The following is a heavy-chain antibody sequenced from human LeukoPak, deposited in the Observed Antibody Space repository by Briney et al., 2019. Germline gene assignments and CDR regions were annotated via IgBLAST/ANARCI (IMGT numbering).Heavy chain of an antibody. CDR3: TTDQQGYYDYVWGSYTAFDI. CDR1: GFTFSNAW. D-gene: IGHD3-16*01. Sequence: GGYLRLSCAASGFTFSNAWMSWVRQAPGKGLEWVGRIKSKTDGGTTDYAAPVKGRFTISRDDSKNTLYLQMNSLKTEDTAVYYCTTDQQGYYDYVWGSYTAFDIWGQGTMVTVSS. J-gene: IGHJ3*02. V-gene: IGHV3-15*01. CDR2: IKSKTDGGTT.